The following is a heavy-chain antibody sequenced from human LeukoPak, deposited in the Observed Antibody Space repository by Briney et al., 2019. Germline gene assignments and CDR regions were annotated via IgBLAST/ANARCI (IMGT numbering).Heavy chain of an antibody. CDR1: GGSISSGDYY. V-gene: IGHV4-30-4*01. J-gene: IGHJ5*02. CDR2: IYYSGST. CDR3: ARAGADIVVVPAAIYRFDP. Sequence: SETLSLTCTVSGGSISSGDYYWSWIRQPPGKGLEWIGYIYYSGSTYYNPSLKSRVTISVDTSKNQFSLKLSSVTAADTAVYYCARAGADIVVVPAAIYRFDPWGQGTLVTVSS. D-gene: IGHD2-2*01.